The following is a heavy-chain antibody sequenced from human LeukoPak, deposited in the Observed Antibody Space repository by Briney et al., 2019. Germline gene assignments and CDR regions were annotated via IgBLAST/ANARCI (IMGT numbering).Heavy chain of an antibody. CDR3: VTEFWYRFDY. J-gene: IGHJ4*02. CDR2: TTRDGSGK. Sequence: PGGSLRLSCITSGFNFRGYNMAWVRQAPGRGLEWLATTTRDGSGKEYVDSVRGRFTISRDNAKDSIYLQMNTLSAEDTAVYVCVTEFWYRFDYWGQGLLVTVSS. D-gene: IGHD3-3*01. CDR1: GFNFRGYN. V-gene: IGHV3-7*01.